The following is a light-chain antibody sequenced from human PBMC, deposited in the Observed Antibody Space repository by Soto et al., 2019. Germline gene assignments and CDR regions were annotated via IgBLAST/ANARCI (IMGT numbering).Light chain of an antibody. J-gene: IGKJ2*01. CDR2: DVS. Sequence: DIQMTQSPSTLSASVGDRVTITCRASQSISNWLAWYQQKPGKAPTLLIYDVSRLESGVPSRFSGSGSGTEFTLTINSLQPDDFATYSCQQYDTYYTFGQGTKVAIK. CDR3: QQYDTYYT. CDR1: QSISNW. V-gene: IGKV1-5*01.